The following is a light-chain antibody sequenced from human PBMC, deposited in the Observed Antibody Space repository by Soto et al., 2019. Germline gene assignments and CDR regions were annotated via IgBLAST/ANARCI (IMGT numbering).Light chain of an antibody. CDR1: QSVTSSY. V-gene: IGKV3-20*01. CDR2: DAS. CDR3: QQYGSPPPWT. J-gene: IGKJ1*01. Sequence: EIVLTQSPGTLSLSPGERVTLSCRASQSVTSSYLAWYQQKPGQAPRLLIYDASSRATGIPDRFSGSGSGTDFTLTISRLEPEDFAVYYCQQYGSPPPWTFGQGTKVDSK.